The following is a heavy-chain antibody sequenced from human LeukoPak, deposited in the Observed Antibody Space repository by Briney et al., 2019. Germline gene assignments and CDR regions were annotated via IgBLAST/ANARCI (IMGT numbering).Heavy chain of an antibody. CDR1: GYTFTGYY. Sequence: ASVKVSCKASGYTFTGYYMHWVRQAPGQGLEWMGWMNPNSGNTGYAQKFQGRVTMTRNTSISTAYMELSSLRSEDTAVYYCARLTAAGYAFDIWGQGTMVTVSS. V-gene: IGHV1-8*02. CDR2: MNPNSGNT. D-gene: IGHD6-13*01. J-gene: IGHJ3*02. CDR3: ARLTAAGYAFDI.